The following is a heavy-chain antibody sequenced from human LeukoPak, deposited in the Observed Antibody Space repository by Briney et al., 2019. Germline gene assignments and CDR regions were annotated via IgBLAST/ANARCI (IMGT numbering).Heavy chain of an antibody. CDR3: ARSNMDTAMITRSIGV. CDR1: GFTFSGYG. J-gene: IGHJ4*02. V-gene: IGHV3-21*01. Sequence: GSLRLSCAASGFTFSGYGMHWVRQAPGKGLEWASSISSSSTYIFYADSLKGRFTISRDNAKNSLYLQMDSLRAEDTAVYYCARSNMDTAMITRSIGVWGQGTLVTASS. D-gene: IGHD5-18*01. CDR2: ISSSSTYI.